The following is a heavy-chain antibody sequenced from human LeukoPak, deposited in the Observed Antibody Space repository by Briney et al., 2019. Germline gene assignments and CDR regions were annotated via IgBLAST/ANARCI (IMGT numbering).Heavy chain of an antibody. CDR1: GGSFSGYY. V-gene: IGHV4-34*01. J-gene: IGHJ4*02. D-gene: IGHD1-26*01. Sequence: SETLSLTCAVYGGSFSGYYWSWIRQPPGKGLEWIGEINHSGSTNYNPSLKSRVTISVDTSKNQFSLKLSSVTAADTAVNYCARKPVGATHIDYWGQGTLVTVSS. CDR2: INHSGST. CDR3: ARKPVGATHIDY.